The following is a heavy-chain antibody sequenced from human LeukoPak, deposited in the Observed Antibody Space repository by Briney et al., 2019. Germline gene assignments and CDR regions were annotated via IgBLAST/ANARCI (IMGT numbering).Heavy chain of an antibody. Sequence: PGGSLRLSCAASGFSFSASSMSWVRQTPGKGLEWVSSISSSSSYIYYADSVKGRFTISRDNAKNSLYLQMNSLRAEDTAVYYCAREPGRDPDWGQGTLVTVSS. CDR2: ISSSSSYI. V-gene: IGHV3-21*01. D-gene: IGHD3-10*01. J-gene: IGHJ4*02. CDR3: AREPGRDPD. CDR1: GFSFSASS.